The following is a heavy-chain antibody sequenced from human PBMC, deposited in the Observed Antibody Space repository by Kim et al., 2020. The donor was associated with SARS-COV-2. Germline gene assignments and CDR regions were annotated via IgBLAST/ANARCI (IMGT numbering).Heavy chain of an antibody. CDR1: GFTFSSYA. CDR2: ISGSGGST. J-gene: IGHJ4*02. Sequence: GGSLRLSCAASGFTFSSYAMSWVRQAPGKGLEWVSAISGSGGSTYYADSVKGRFTISRDNSKNTLYLQMNSLRAEDTAVYYCAKDREYYYGSGSYSASDYWGQGTLVTVSS. CDR3: AKDREYYYGSGSYSASDY. D-gene: IGHD3-10*01. V-gene: IGHV3-23*01.